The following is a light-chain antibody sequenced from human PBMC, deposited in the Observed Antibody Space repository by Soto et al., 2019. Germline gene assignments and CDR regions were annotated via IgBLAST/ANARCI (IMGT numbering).Light chain of an antibody. CDR2: GTT. Sequence: QSVLTQPPSVSGAPGQRVTISCTGSSSNIGATHVVHWYQQFPGRAPNLLIYGTTNRPSGVPDRFSGSQSGTSASLAITGLQAEDEADYYYQSYDNTLSASVFGGGTKLTVL. CDR1: SSNIGATHV. CDR3: QSYDNTLSASV. V-gene: IGLV1-40*01. J-gene: IGLJ2*01.